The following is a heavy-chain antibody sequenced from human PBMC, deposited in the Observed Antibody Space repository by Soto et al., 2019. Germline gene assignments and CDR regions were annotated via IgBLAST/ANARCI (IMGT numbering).Heavy chain of an antibody. V-gene: IGHV4-31*03. CDR2: IYVTGAV. CDR1: GATLNSGNYY. CDR3: ARLRIATNNYKWFDP. Sequence: TLSLPCSVSGATLNSGNYYWSWIRQVPGKGLEWIGHIYVTGAVDYNTSLRDRITISQDTSERQFSLNLRLVTAEDTAVHYCARLRIATNNYKWFDPWGQGTLVTVS. D-gene: IGHD2-21*01. J-gene: IGHJ5*02.